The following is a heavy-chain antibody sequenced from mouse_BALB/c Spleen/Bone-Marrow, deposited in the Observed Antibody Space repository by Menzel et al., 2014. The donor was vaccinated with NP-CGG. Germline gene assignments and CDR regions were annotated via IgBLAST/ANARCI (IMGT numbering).Heavy chain of an antibody. J-gene: IGHJ2*01. CDR2: ILPGSGST. Sequence: VQLQQSGAELMKPGASVKISCKATGYTFSSYWIEWVKQRPGHGLEWIGEILPGSGSTNYNEKFKGKATFTADTSSYTAYMQLSSLTSEDSAVYYCARSRGGFYFDYWAQGTTLTVSS. CDR3: ARSRGGFYFDY. CDR1: GYTFSSYW. V-gene: IGHV1-9*01. D-gene: IGHD1-1*01.